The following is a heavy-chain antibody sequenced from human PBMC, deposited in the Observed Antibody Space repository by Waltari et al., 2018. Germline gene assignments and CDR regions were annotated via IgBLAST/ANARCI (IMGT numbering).Heavy chain of an antibody. J-gene: IGHJ4*02. CDR3: AKDMSAEWLPTGGIDY. CDR2: ISWNSGSI. D-gene: IGHD3-3*01. V-gene: IGHV3-9*01. Sequence: EVQLVESGGGLVQPGRSLRLSCAASGFTFDDYAMHWVRQAPGKGLEWVSGISWNSGSIGYADSVKGRFTISRDNAKNSLYLQMNSLRAEDTALYYCAKDMSAEWLPTGGIDYWGQGTLVTVSS. CDR1: GFTFDDYA.